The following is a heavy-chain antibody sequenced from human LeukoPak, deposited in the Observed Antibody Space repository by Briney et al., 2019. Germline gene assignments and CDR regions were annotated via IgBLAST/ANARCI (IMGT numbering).Heavy chain of an antibody. Sequence: SVKVSCKASGGTFSSSAISWVRQAPGQGLEWMGGIIPIIGTSSYAQKFQGRVTITTDESTSTAYMELSSLRSEDTAVYYCARPSNNYDTIGTLFAFDMWGQGTMVTVSS. V-gene: IGHV1-69*05. D-gene: IGHD3-22*01. CDR2: IIPIIGTS. J-gene: IGHJ3*02. CDR1: GGTFSSSA. CDR3: ARPSNNYDTIGTLFAFDM.